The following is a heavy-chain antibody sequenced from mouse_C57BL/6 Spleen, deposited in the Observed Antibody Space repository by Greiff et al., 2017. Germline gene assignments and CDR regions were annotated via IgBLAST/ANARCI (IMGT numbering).Heavy chain of an antibody. D-gene: IGHD1-2*01. V-gene: IGHV1-82*01. J-gene: IGHJ1*03. CDR2: IYPGDGDT. Sequence: VQLQESGPELVKPGASVKISCKASGYAFSSSWMNWVKQRPGKGLEWIGRIYPGDGDTNYNGKFKGKATLTADKSSSTAYMQLSSLTSEDSAVYFCASYGGGYFDVWGTGTTVTVSS. CDR3: ASYGGGYFDV. CDR1: GYAFSSSW.